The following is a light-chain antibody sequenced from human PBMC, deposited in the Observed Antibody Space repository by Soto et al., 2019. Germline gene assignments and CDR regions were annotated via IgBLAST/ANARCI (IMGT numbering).Light chain of an antibody. V-gene: IGLV3-21*02. CDR1: KIGSNE. CDR2: NDE. J-gene: IGLJ1*01. Sequence: SYELTQPPSVSVAPGQTASIPCGATKIGSNEGHWYQQRPRQAPVLVVFNDEDRPSGIPERFSGSTTWNSATLTISRVDAGDEADDYCQVWDTNGGHYVFGSGTKLTVL. CDR3: QVWDTNGGHYV.